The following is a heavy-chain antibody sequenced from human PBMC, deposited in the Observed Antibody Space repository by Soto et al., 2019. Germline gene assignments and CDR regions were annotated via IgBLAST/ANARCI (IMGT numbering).Heavy chain of an antibody. V-gene: IGHV3-21*01. Sequence: GGTLRLSCAASGFTFSSYSMNWVRQAPGKGLEWVASISSSSSYIYYAASVKGRFTISRDNAKNSLYLQMSSLRAEDTAVYYCAREGSSGWFYFDYWGRGTLVTVSS. J-gene: IGHJ4*01. D-gene: IGHD6-19*01. CDR1: GFTFSSYS. CDR3: AREGSSGWFYFDY. CDR2: ISSSSSYI.